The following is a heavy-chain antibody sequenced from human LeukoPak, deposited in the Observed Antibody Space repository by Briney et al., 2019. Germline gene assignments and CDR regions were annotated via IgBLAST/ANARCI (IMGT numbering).Heavy chain of an antibody. D-gene: IGHD2-8*01. V-gene: IGHV3-23*01. CDR2: ISASGIHI. J-gene: IGHJ4*02. Sequence: GGSLRLSCAVSGFTFSNYDMNWVRQAPGKGPEWITTISASGIHIYYADSAKGRFTISRDNSRNTLELQMNSLRGEDTAVYYCVRMVSGDSWGQGTLVAVTS. CDR1: GFTFSNYD. CDR3: VRMVSGDS.